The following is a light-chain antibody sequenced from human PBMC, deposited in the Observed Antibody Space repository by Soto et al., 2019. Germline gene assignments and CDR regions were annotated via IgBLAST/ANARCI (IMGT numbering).Light chain of an antibody. J-gene: IGKJ1*01. CDR1: QSVSSNY. V-gene: IGKV3-20*01. CDR3: QQYGSSPRT. CDR2: GAF. Sequence: IGFTQSPSTLSLSPGERATLSCRASQSVSSNYLAWYQQKPGQAPRLLIYGAFKRATGIPDRFSGSGSGTDFTLTISRMEPEDFAVYCCQQYGSSPRTFGQGTKVDIK.